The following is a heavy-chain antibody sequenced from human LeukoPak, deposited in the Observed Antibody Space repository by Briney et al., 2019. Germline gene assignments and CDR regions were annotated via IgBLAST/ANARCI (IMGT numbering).Heavy chain of an antibody. CDR3: AATYDFWSGYKSPFY. CDR2: ISGSGGST. Sequence: PGGSLRLSCAASGFTFSSYAMSWVRQAPGKGLEWVSAISGSGGSTYYADSVKGRFTISRDNSKNTLYLQMNSLRAEDTAVYSCAATYDFWSGYKSPFYWGQGTLVTVSS. V-gene: IGHV3-23*01. J-gene: IGHJ4*02. CDR1: GFTFSSYA. D-gene: IGHD3-3*01.